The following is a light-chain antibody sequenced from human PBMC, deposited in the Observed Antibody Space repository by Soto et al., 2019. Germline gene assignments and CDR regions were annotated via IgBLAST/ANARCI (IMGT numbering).Light chain of an antibody. Sequence: QSVLTQPPSVSGSPGQSVTISCTGTSSDVGAYDFLSWYQQNPTRVPKLLIYDVTKRPSGVPDRFSGSKSGNTASLTISGLQAEDEAHYYCCSFAGVYTWIFGGGTKLTVL. CDR3: CSFAGVYTWI. CDR1: SSDVGAYDF. CDR2: DVT. J-gene: IGLJ2*01. V-gene: IGLV2-11*01.